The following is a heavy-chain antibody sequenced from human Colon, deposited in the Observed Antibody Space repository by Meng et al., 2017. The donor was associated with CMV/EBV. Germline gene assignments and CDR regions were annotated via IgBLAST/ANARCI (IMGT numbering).Heavy chain of an antibody. Sequence: SETLSLTCSVSGASITNYYWSWIRQPPGKGLEWIGYIYYGERTIYNPSLKSRITMSVDTSKNQLSLMLTSVTAADTALYYCARNSGLGSSGWHKSTLDYWGQGTQVTVSS. CDR2: IYYGERT. D-gene: IGHD6-19*01. CDR3: ARNSGLGSSGWHKSTLDY. J-gene: IGHJ4*02. CDR1: GASITNYY. V-gene: IGHV4-59*01.